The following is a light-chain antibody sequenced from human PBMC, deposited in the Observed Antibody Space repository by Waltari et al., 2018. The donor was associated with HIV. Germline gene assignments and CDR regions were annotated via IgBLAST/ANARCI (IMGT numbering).Light chain of an antibody. V-gene: IGLV1-47*01. CDR3: AAWDDSLNGVV. Sequence: QSVLTQSPSASGTPGQRVIISCSGSSSNIGGRNYVNWYQLLPGTAPKLLIYKNYQRPSGVPVRFSGSKSGTSASLAISGLRSEDEADYYCAAWDDSLNGVVFGGGTKLTVL. J-gene: IGLJ2*01. CDR1: SSNIGGRNY. CDR2: KNY.